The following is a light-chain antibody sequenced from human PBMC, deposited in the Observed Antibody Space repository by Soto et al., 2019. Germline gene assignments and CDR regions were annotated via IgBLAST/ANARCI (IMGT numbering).Light chain of an antibody. CDR2: EVR. CDR3: SSYTDSGSFVV. CDR1: SSDVATYNY. Sequence: QSVLTQPASLSGSPGQSITISCTGSSSDVATYNYVSWYQQHPGKAPKLIIYEVRNRPSGVSDRFSGSKSDNTASLTISGLQADDEAEYHCSSYTDSGSFVVFGGGTQLTGL. J-gene: IGLJ7*01. V-gene: IGLV2-14*01.